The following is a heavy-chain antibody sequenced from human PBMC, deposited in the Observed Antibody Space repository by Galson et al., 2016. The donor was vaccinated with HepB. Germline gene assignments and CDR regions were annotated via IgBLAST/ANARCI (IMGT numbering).Heavy chain of an antibody. V-gene: IGHV2-5*02. CDR2: IYWDDDK. CDR1: GFSLSTSGEG. J-gene: IGHJ4*02. Sequence: PALVKPTQTLTLTCTFSGFSLSTSGEGVGWIRQPPGKALEWLALIYWDDDKRYSPSLKSRLTITKDTPKDQVVLTMTNMGPVDTATYYCAHRFGTLFDYWGQGTLVTVSS. CDR3: AHRFGTLFDY. D-gene: IGHD3-10*01.